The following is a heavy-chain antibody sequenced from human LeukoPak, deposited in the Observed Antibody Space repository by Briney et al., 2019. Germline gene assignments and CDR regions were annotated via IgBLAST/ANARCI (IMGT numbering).Heavy chain of an antibody. D-gene: IGHD2-2*01. CDR3: ARQVVPAAPYYYYYYMDV. CDR1: GFTFSSYA. J-gene: IGHJ6*03. V-gene: IGHV3-23*01. Sequence: GGSLRLSCAASGFTFSSYAMSWVRQAPGKGLEWVSAISGSGGSTYYADSVKGRFTISRDNAKNSLYLQMNSLRAEDTALYHCARQVVPAAPYYYYYYMDVWGKGTTVTVSS. CDR2: ISGSGGST.